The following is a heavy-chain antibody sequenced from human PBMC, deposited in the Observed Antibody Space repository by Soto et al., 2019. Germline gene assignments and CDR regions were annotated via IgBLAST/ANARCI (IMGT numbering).Heavy chain of an antibody. CDR2: IIPILGIA. Sequence: ASVKVSCKASGYTFTSYTISWVRQAPGQGLEWMGRIIPILGIANYAQKFQGRVTITADKSTSTAYMELSSLRSEDTAVYYCARDSVVGATDAFDIWGQGTMVTVSS. CDR1: GYTFTSYT. CDR3: ARDSVVGATDAFDI. J-gene: IGHJ3*02. D-gene: IGHD1-26*01. V-gene: IGHV1-69*04.